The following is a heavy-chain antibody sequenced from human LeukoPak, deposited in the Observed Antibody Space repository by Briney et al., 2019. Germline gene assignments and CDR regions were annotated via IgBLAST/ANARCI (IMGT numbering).Heavy chain of an antibody. CDR2: ISYDGSNK. Sequence: GRSLRLSCAASGFTLSSYGMHWVRQAPGKGLEWVAVISYDGSNKYYADSVKGRFTISRDNSKNTLYLQMNSLRAEDTAVYYCAKGDSSSWDYFDYWGQGTLVTVAS. CDR3: AKGDSSSWDYFDY. D-gene: IGHD6-13*01. J-gene: IGHJ4*02. V-gene: IGHV3-30*18. CDR1: GFTLSSYG.